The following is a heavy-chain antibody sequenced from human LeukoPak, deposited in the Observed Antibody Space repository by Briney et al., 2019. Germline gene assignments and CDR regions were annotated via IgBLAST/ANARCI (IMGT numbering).Heavy chain of an antibody. D-gene: IGHD3-22*01. CDR2: INHSGST. CDR1: GVSFSGYY. J-gene: IGHJ2*01. CDR3: ARERYYYDSSGYTYWYFDL. Sequence: PSETLSLTCAVYGVSFSGYYWSWIRQPPGKGLEWIGEINHSGSTNYNPSLKSRVTISVDTSKSQFSLKLSSVTAADTAVYYCARERYYYDSSGYTYWYFDLWGRGTLVTVSS. V-gene: IGHV4-34*01.